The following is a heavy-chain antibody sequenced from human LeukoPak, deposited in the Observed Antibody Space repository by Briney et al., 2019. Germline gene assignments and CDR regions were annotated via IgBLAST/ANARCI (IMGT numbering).Heavy chain of an antibody. CDR3: VRGVGGEYFYFDR. CDR1: GDSISSDGHS. D-gene: IGHD1-26*01. V-gene: IGHV4-30-4*07. Sequence: PSETLSLTCGVSGDSISSDGHSWSWIRQPPGKGLEWVGYIYHSGAAYHNPSLKSRLALSVDTSNNQFSLRLRSVTAADTAVYYCVRGVGGEYFYFDRWGQGALVTVSA. CDR2: IYHSGAA. J-gene: IGHJ4*02.